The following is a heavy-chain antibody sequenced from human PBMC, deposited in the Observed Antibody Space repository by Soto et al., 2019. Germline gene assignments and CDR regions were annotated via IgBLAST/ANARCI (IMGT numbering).Heavy chain of an antibody. CDR2: VHSTGGT. D-gene: IGHD1-26*01. V-gene: IGHV4-39*01. Sequence: SATLSLTCTVSGGSITSGGYFWDWLRQPPGKGLEWIGTVHSTGGTYYSPSLRSRVTISVDTSKNLFSLKMTSASATDTAVYFSANREDSSRLGGLDIGGQGPRSP. CDR3: ANREDSSRLGGLDI. CDR1: GGSITSGGYF. J-gene: IGHJ6*02.